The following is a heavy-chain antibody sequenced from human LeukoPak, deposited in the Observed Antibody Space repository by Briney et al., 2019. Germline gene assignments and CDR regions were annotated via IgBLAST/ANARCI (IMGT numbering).Heavy chain of an antibody. CDR3: ATYDNWVAGDV. CDR2: IKKEGSEE. D-gene: IGHD1-20*01. CDR1: EFTFSDYW. Sequence: GGSLRLSCAASEFTFSDYWMSWVRPAPGKGPEWVAKIKKEGSEEHYVASVKGRFTVSRNNAKNSLFLQMNSLRVEDTAVYYCATYDNWVAGDVWGQGTTVSVSS. J-gene: IGHJ6*02. V-gene: IGHV3-7*01.